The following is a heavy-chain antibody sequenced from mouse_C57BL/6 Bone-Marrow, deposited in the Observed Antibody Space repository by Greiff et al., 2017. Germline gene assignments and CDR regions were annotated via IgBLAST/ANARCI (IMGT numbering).Heavy chain of an antibody. CDR3: ARHYGSSYAMDY. J-gene: IGHJ4*01. CDR2: IYPGSGST. D-gene: IGHD1-1*01. CDR1: GYTFTSYW. V-gene: IGHV1-55*01. Sequence: QVQLQQSGAELVKPGASVKMSCKASGYTFTSYWITWVKQRPGQGLAWIGDIYPGSGSTNYNEKFKSKATLTVDPSSSTAYMQLSSLTSEDSAVYYCARHYGSSYAMDYWGQGTSVTVSS.